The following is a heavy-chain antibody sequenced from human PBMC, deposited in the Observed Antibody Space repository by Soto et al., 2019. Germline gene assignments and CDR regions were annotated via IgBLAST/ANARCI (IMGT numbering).Heavy chain of an antibody. CDR3: ARWGTTGGLDV. Sequence: QVQLVESGGGVVQPGTSLRLSCVGSGFTFRSFVIHWVRQAPGRGLEWVALTSYDGTNKYFGDSVKGRFTISRDNSRNTVDLQMDSLRLEATALYYCARWGTTGGLDVWGQGTLVSVSS. CDR2: TSYDGTNK. D-gene: IGHD3-16*01. V-gene: IGHV3-30*19. CDR1: GFTFRSFV. J-gene: IGHJ4*02.